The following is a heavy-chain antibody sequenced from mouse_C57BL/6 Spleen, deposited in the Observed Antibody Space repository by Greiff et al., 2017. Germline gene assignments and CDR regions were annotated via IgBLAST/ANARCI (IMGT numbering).Heavy chain of an antibody. CDR2: IIPSNGGT. Sequence: QVQLQQPGTELVKPGASVKLSCKASGYTFTSYWMSWVKQRPGQGLEWLGNIIPSNGGTNSNEKFKSKATLTVDKSSSTASRQLSSLTSEDSAVYYCARGHDYDYAMDDWGQGTSVTVSS. CDR1: GYTFTSYW. CDR3: ARGHDYDYAMDD. D-gene: IGHD2-4*01. J-gene: IGHJ4*01. V-gene: IGHV1-53*01.